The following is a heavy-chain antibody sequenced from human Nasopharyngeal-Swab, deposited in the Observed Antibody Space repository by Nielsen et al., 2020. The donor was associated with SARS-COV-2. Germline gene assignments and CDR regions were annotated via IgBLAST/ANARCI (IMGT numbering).Heavy chain of an antibody. CDR1: GGTFSSYA. CDR3: ARDQGSGWLGGYMDV. V-gene: IGHV1-69*04. J-gene: IGHJ6*03. D-gene: IGHD6-19*01. CDR2: IIPILGIA. Sequence: SVKVSCKASGGTFSSYAISWVRQAPGQGLEWMGRIIPILGIANYAQKFQGRVTITADKSTSTAYMELSSLRSEDTAVYYCARDQGSGWLGGYMDVWGKGTTVTVSS.